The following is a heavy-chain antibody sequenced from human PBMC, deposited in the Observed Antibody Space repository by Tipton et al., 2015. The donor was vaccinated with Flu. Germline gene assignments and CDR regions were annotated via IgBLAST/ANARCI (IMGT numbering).Heavy chain of an antibody. V-gene: IGHV3-13*01. Sequence: SLRLPCAASGFTFSLYDIHWVRQVTGKSLEWVSAIGSAGDTHYSDSVKGRFTITRDNVKNSLYLQMSSLRVGDTAVYYCARGPLPDSNWYNGMDVWGQGTTVTVSS. J-gene: IGHJ6*02. D-gene: IGHD6-13*01. CDR2: IGSAGDT. CDR3: ARGPLPDSNWYNGMDV. CDR1: GFTFSLYD.